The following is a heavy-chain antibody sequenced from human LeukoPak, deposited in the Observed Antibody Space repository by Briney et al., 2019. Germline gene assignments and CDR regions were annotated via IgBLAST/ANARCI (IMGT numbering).Heavy chain of an antibody. V-gene: IGHV1-18*01. D-gene: IGHD3-10*02. J-gene: IGHJ2*01. CDR1: GYTFTSYG. CDR2: ISAYNGHT. CDR3: ARDSCSGTYNIPPYWYFDL. Sequence: SSVKVSCKASGYTFTSYGISWVRQAPGQGLEWMGWISAYNGHTNYAQKLQGRVTMTTDTSTSTAYMELRSLRSDDTAVYYCARDSCSGTYNIPPYWYFDLWGRGTLVTVSS.